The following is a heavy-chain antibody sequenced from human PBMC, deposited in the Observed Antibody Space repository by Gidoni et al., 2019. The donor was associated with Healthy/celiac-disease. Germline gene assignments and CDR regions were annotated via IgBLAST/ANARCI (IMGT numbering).Heavy chain of an antibody. CDR2: IYSGGST. CDR1: GFTVSSNY. CDR3: ARGVGAPYYFDY. V-gene: IGHV3-66*01. Sequence: EVQLVESGGGLVQPGGSLRLSCAASGFTVSSNYMSWVRQASGKGLRWVSVIYSGGSTYYADSVKGRFTISRDNSKNTLYLQMNSLRAEDTAVYYCARGVGAPYYFDYWGQGTLVTVSS. J-gene: IGHJ4*02. D-gene: IGHD1-26*01.